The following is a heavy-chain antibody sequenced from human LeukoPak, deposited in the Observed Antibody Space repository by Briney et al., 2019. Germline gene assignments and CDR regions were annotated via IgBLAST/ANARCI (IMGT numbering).Heavy chain of an antibody. J-gene: IGHJ6*02. CDR1: GGSFSGYY. CDR2: INHSGST. V-gene: IGHV4-34*01. Sequence: SQTLSLTCAVYGGSFSGYYWSWIRQPPGKGLEWIGEINHSGSTNYNPSLKSRVTISVDTSKNQFSLKLSSVTAADTAVYYCARGRVYCSSTSCYEDYYYGMDVWGQGTTVTVSS. CDR3: ARGRVYCSSTSCYEDYYYGMDV. D-gene: IGHD2-2*01.